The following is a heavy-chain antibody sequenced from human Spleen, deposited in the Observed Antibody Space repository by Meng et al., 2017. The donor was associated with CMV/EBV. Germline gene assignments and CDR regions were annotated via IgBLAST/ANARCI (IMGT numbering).Heavy chain of an antibody. J-gene: IGHJ4*02. CDR1: GGSISSSSYY. CDR3: AGSSWYGENYFDS. Sequence: SETLSLTCTVSGGSISSSSYYWGWIRQPPGKGLEWIGSIYYSGSTYYNPSLKSRVTISVDTSKNQFSLKLSSVTAADTAVYYCAGSSWYGENYFDSWGQGTPVTVSS. D-gene: IGHD6-13*01. V-gene: IGHV4-39*01. CDR2: IYYSGST.